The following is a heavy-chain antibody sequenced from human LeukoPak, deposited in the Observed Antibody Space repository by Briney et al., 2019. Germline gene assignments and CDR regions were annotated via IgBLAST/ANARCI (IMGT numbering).Heavy chain of an antibody. V-gene: IGHV3-20*04. CDR1: GFTFDDYG. Sequence: TGGSLRLSCAASGFTFDDYGMSWVRQAPGKGLEWVSGINWNGGATGYADSVKGRFTISRDNAKNSLFLQMNSLRAEDTALYYCATRSRGYSYGGFGYWGQGTLVTVSS. D-gene: IGHD5-18*01. CDR3: ATRSRGYSYGGFGY. CDR2: INWNGGAT. J-gene: IGHJ4*02.